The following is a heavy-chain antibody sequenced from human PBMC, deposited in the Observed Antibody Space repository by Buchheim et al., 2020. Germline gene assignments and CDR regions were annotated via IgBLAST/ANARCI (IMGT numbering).Heavy chain of an antibody. CDR3: ASPGYSSGWYAY. J-gene: IGHJ4*02. CDR2: LYTSGKS. V-gene: IGHV3-66*02. D-gene: IGHD6-19*01. CDR1: GIPVSSNY. Sequence: EVQLVQSGGGLVQQGGSLRLSCAASGIPVSSNYMSWVRQSPEKGLEWVSVLYTSGKSYYTDSVKGRFIVSRDDSENTLYLQMNGLRPEDTAVYYCASPGYSSGWYAYWGQGT.